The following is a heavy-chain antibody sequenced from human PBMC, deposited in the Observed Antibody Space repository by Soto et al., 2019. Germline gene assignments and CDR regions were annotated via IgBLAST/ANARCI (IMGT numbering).Heavy chain of an antibody. J-gene: IGHJ4*02. CDR3: ARIQRISMIVVSKPYFDY. CDR1: GFSLSNPRMG. CDR2: IFSNDEK. Sequence: GPTLVNPAETLTLTCTVSGFSLSNPRMGVSWIRQPPGKALEWLAHIFSNDEKSYSTSLKSRLTISRDTSKSQVVLTMTNMDPVDTATYYCARIQRISMIVVSKPYFDYWGQGALVTVSS. D-gene: IGHD3-22*01. V-gene: IGHV2-26*01.